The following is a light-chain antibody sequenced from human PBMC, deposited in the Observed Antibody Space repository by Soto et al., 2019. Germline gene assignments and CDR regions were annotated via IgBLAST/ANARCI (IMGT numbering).Light chain of an antibody. J-gene: IGKJ1*01. CDR2: DAS. V-gene: IGKV3-15*01. Sequence: EIVMTQTPATLSASPGERHTLSCRASQSVSSNLAWYQQKPGQXPRXXIYDASSRATGIPARFTGSGSGTECSLAISSLQSEDSALYYCHQYNNWPRTFGQGTKGDI. CDR1: QSVSSN. CDR3: HQYNNWPRT.